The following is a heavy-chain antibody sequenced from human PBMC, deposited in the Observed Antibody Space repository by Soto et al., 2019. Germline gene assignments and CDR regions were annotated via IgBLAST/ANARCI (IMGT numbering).Heavy chain of an antibody. D-gene: IGHD3-22*01. Sequence: PGGSLRLSCAASGFTFNRYSMNWVRQAPGKGLEWVSSVTSSSSSMLYADSVKGRFTISRDDAKDSLFLQMNSLRADDTAVYYCAREADFASSGYVLDYWGQGT. CDR1: GFTFNRYS. CDR3: AREADFASSGYVLDY. CDR2: VTSSSSSM. V-gene: IGHV3-21*01. J-gene: IGHJ4*02.